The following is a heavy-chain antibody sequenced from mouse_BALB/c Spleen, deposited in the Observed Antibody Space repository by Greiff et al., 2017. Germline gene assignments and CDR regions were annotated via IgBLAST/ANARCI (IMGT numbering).Heavy chain of an antibody. Sequence: EVQRVESGPSLVKPSQSLSLSCSVSGDSFTSGYWNWVRKFPGNKLEYMGYISHSGSTYYNPSLKSRISITRDTSKNQYYLQLNSVTTEDTATYYCARGGYGSSYWFAYWGQGTLVTVSA. J-gene: IGHJ3*01. CDR1: GDSFTSGY. D-gene: IGHD1-1*01. V-gene: IGHV3-8*02. CDR3: ARGGYGSSYWFAY. CDR2: ISHSGST.